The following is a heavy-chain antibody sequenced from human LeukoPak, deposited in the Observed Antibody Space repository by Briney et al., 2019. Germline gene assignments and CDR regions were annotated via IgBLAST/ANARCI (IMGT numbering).Heavy chain of an antibody. Sequence: GGSLRLSCGVSGFIFRNYPMTWVRQAPGKGLEWVSAISGSGGSTYYADSVKGRFTISRDNSKNTLYLQMNSLRAEDTAVYYCAKDWGGERFFDYWGQGTLVTVSS. D-gene: IGHD3-16*01. V-gene: IGHV3-23*01. CDR3: AKDWGGERFFDY. CDR1: GFIFRNYP. CDR2: ISGSGGST. J-gene: IGHJ4*02.